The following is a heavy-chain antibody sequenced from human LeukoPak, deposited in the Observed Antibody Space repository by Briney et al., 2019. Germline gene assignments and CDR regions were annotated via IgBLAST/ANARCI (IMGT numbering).Heavy chain of an antibody. CDR3: ARVEHCSSTSCRDYMDV. J-gene: IGHJ6*03. CDR2: IYTSGST. Sequence: SETLSLTCTVSGGSISSYYWSWIRQPAGKGLEWIGRIYTSGSTNYNPSLKSRVTMSVDTSKNQFSLKLSSVTAADTAVYYCARVEHCSSTSCRDYMDVWGKGTTVTVSS. V-gene: IGHV4-4*07. CDR1: GGSISSYY. D-gene: IGHD2-2*01.